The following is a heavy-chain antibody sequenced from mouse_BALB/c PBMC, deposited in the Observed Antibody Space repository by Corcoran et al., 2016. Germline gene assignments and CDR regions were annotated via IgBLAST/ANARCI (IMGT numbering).Heavy chain of an antibody. CDR3: ARVPIYDGYLYYFDY. CDR1: GYTFTDYN. D-gene: IGHD2-2*01. J-gene: IGHJ2*01. V-gene: IGHV1-18*01. CDR2: INPNNGGT. Sequence: EVLLQQSGPELVKPGASVKIPCKASGYTFTDYNMDWVKQSHGKSLEWIGDINPNNGGTIYNQKFKGKATLTVDKSSSTAYMELRSLTSEDTAVYYCARVPIYDGYLYYFDYWGQGTTLTVSS.